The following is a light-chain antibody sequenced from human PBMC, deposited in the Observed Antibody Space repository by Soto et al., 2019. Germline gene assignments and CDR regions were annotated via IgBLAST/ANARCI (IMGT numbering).Light chain of an antibody. Sequence: EVVMTQSPATLSASPGERVILSCRASQNIGSNLAWYQQRPGQAPRLLMYGASTRATETPARFSGRGSATDFTLTISSLQSEDFAVYYCQQYNNWPPYTFGQGTKVDIK. J-gene: IGKJ2*01. CDR2: GAS. CDR1: QNIGSN. V-gene: IGKV3-15*01. CDR3: QQYNNWPPYT.